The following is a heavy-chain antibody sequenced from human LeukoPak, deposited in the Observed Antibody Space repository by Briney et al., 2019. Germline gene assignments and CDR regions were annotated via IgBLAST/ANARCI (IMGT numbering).Heavy chain of an antibody. V-gene: IGHV1-69*06. CDR2: IIPIFGTA. J-gene: IGHJ6*03. CDR3: ARDTPKEMATINEKHYYYYYMDV. CDR1: GGTFSSYA. Sequence: SVKVSCKASGGTFSSYAISWVRQAPGQGLEWMGGIIPIFGTANYAQKFQGRVTITADKSTSTAYMELSSLRSEDTAVYYCARDTPKEMATINEKHYYYYYMDVWGKGTTVTVSS. D-gene: IGHD5-24*01.